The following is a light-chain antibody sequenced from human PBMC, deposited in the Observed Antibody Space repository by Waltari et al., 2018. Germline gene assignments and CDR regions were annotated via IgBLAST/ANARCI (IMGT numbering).Light chain of an antibody. Sequence: EIVMTQSPATLSVSPGESATLSCRASQSLSSTFAWYQQKPGQAPRLLIYSTSTRATGIPARFSGSGSGTEFTLTISSLQSEDFAIYYCQQDNYWPWTFGQGTRVEIK. J-gene: IGKJ1*01. CDR2: STS. CDR1: QSLSST. CDR3: QQDNYWPWT. V-gene: IGKV3D-15*01.